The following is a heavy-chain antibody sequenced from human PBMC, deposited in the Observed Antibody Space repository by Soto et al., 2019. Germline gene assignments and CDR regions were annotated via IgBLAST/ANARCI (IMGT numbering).Heavy chain of an antibody. CDR3: EKDGGPVYFNSPAAPPKHLDY. CDR2: ISYDGDNE. D-gene: IGHD3-16*01. Sequence: QVQLVESGGGVVQPGRSLRLSCAASGFTFSNYAMHWVRQAPGKGLEWLAIISYDGDNEYYADSVRGRFTISRDNSKNTLYLQRNNLKHKDPAVYYCEKDGGPVYFNSPAAPPKHLDYWGQEPWSPSPQ. J-gene: IGHJ4*01. V-gene: IGHV3-30*18. CDR1: GFTFSNYA.